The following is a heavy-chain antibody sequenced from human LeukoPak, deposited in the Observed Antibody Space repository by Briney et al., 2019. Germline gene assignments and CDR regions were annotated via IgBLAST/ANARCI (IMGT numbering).Heavy chain of an antibody. J-gene: IGHJ4*02. CDR1: GFTFSSYW. Sequence: PGGSLRLSCVASGFTFSSYWMHWVRQAPGKGLVWVSRINSDGSSTSYADSVKGRFTISRDNAKKTLYLQMNSLRAEDTAVYYCTRENGGYKGYEDYWGQGTLVTVSS. V-gene: IGHV3-74*01. CDR2: INSDGSST. D-gene: IGHD5-12*01. CDR3: TRENGGYKGYEDY.